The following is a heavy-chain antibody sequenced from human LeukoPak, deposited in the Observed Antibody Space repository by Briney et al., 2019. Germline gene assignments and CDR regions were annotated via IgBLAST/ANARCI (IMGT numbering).Heavy chain of an antibody. CDR1: GGSISSGSYY. CDR2: IYTSGST. J-gene: IGHJ5*02. CDR3: ARNHGSGSYYKEWWFDP. D-gene: IGHD3-10*01. Sequence: PSQTLSLTCTVSGGSISSGSYYWSWIRQPAGKGLEWIGRIYTSGSTNYNPSLKSRVTISVDTSKNQFSLKLSSVTAADTAVYYCARNHGSGSYYKEWWFDPWGQGTLVTVSS. V-gene: IGHV4-61*02.